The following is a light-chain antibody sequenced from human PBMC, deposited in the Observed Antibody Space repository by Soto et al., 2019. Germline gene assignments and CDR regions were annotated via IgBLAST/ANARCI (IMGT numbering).Light chain of an antibody. CDR2: GAS. Sequence: EIVLTQSPGTLSLSPGERATLSCRASQTVSSSYLAWYQQRPGQAPRLLLYGASSRATGIPDRFSASGSGTDFTLTVDRLEPEDCAVYYCQQFGSSPFTFGPGTKVDIK. CDR1: QTVSSSY. CDR3: QQFGSSPFT. V-gene: IGKV3-20*01. J-gene: IGKJ3*01.